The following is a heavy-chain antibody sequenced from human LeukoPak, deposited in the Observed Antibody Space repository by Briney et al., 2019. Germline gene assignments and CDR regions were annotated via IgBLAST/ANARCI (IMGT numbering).Heavy chain of an antibody. CDR1: GFTFSSYA. V-gene: IGHV3-23*01. CDR3: ATGSYSSSWWVFDY. D-gene: IGHD6-13*01. J-gene: IGHJ4*02. Sequence: GGSLRLSCAASGFTFSSYAMSWVRQAPGKGLEWVSGISSSGGSTYYADSVKGRFTISRDNSKNTLYLQMNSLRAEDTAVYYCATGSYSSSWWVFDYWGQGTLVTVSS. CDR2: ISSSGGST.